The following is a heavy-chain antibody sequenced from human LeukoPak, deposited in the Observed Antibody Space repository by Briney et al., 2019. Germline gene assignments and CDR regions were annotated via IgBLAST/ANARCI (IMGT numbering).Heavy chain of an antibody. CDR2: MNPNRGNT. V-gene: IGHV1-8*01. CDR3: ARDRAAMARPAFDP. D-gene: IGHD5-18*01. J-gene: IGHJ5*02. Sequence: ASVKVSCKASGYTFTSYDINWVRQATGQGLEWMGWMNPNRGNTGYAQKFQGRVTMTRNTSISTAYMELSSLRSDDTAVYYCARDRAAMARPAFDPWGQGTLVTVSS. CDR1: GYTFTSYD.